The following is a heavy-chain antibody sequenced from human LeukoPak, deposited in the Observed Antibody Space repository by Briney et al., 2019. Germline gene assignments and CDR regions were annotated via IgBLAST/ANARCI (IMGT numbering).Heavy chain of an antibody. D-gene: IGHD4-17*01. V-gene: IGHV3-72*01. CDR2: TKNRANSYTT. CDR1: GFTFNDHY. J-gene: IGHJ6*03. Sequence: PGGSLRLSCATSGFTFNDHYLGWVRQAPGKGLEWVGRTKNRANSYTTEYAASVKGRFTISRDNAKNSLYLQMNSLRAEDTAVYYCARGVTTEYYYYYMDVWGKGTTVTISS. CDR3: ARGVTTEYYYYYMDV.